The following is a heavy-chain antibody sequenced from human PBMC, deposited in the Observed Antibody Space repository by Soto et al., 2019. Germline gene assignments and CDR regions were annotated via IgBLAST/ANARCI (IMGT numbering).Heavy chain of an antibody. V-gene: IGHV5-51*01. J-gene: IGHJ5*02. D-gene: IGHD2-8*01. CDR1: GYSFTSYW. Sequence: GGSLKISCKGSGYSFTSYWIGWVRQMPGKGLEWMGIIYPGDSDTRYSPSFQGQVTISADKSISTAYLQWSSLKASDTAMYYCARSYCTNGVCYQNWFDPWGQGTLVTVSS. CDR3: ARSYCTNGVCYQNWFDP. CDR2: IYPGDSDT.